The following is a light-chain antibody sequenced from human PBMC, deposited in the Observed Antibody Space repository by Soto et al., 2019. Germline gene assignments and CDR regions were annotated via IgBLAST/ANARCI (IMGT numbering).Light chain of an antibody. CDR1: SSDVGGYSY. J-gene: IGLJ1*01. Sequence: QSVLTQPASVSESPGQSITISCTGSSSDVGGYSYVSWYQQHPGKAPRLIIYDVSNRPSGVSNRFSGSKSGNTASLTISGLQAEDEADYYCNSYTSTSAPYVFGTGTKVT. CDR3: NSYTSTSAPYV. V-gene: IGLV2-14*01. CDR2: DVS.